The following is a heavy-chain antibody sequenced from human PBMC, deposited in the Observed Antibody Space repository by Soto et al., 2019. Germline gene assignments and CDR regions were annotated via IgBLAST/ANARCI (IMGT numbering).Heavy chain of an antibody. V-gene: IGHV1-69*12. CDR3: ARNPMTTVTTIYYYCMDV. CDR1: GGTFSSYA. Sequence: QVQLVQSGAEVKKPGSSVKVSCKASGGTFSSYAISWVRQAPGQGLEWMGGIIPIFGTANYAQKFQGRVTITADESTSTAYMELSSLRSEDTAVYYCARNPMTTVTTIYYYCMDVWGQGTTVTVSS. D-gene: IGHD4-17*01. J-gene: IGHJ6*02. CDR2: IIPIFGTA.